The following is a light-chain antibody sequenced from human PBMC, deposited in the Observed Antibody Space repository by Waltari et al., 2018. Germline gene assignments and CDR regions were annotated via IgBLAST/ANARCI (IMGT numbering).Light chain of an antibody. CDR1: PSINSNY. V-gene: IGKV3-20*01. CDR2: GAS. Sequence: EIVLTQSPGTLSLSPGERATLSCRASPSINSNYLAWYQQKPGQAPRLLTYGASSRATGIPDRFSGSGSGPDFTLTISRLEPEDSAIYYCQQYNIWPWTFDPGTNVDIK. CDR3: QQYNIWPWT. J-gene: IGKJ1*01.